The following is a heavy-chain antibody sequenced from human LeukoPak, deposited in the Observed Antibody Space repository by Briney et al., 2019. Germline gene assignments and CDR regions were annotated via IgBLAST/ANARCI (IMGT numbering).Heavy chain of an antibody. J-gene: IGHJ4*02. CDR1: GYTLTVYY. CDR3: AREGAGRNGY. D-gene: IGHD1-1*01. V-gene: IGHV1-2*02. Sequence: ASVKVSCKASGYTLTVYYMHWGRQAPGQGLEWMGGINPNSGGTNYAQKFQGRVTMTRDTSINTAYMELSRLESDDSAVYYCAREGAGRNGYWGQGTLVTVSS. CDR2: INPNSGGT.